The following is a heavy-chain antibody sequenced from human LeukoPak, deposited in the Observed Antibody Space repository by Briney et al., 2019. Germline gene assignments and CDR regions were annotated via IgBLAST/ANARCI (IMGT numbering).Heavy chain of an antibody. CDR3: ARARVAGIGVDY. V-gene: IGHV4-34*01. CDR2: INHSGST. D-gene: IGHD6-19*01. CDR1: GGSFSGYY. J-gene: IGHJ4*02. Sequence: PSGTLSLTCAVYGGSFSGYYWSWIRQPPGKGLEWIGEINHSGSTNYNPSLKSRVTISVDTSKNQFSLKLSSVTAADTAVYYCARARVAGIGVDYWGQGTLVTVSS.